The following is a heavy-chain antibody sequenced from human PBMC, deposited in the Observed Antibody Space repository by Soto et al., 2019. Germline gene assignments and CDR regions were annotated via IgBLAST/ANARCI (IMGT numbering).Heavy chain of an antibody. CDR3: AIQGYYYDSSGYRNWFDP. CDR2: IYPGDSDT. D-gene: IGHD3-22*01. J-gene: IGHJ5*02. V-gene: IGHV5-51*03. Sequence: PVESLKISCKGSGYSFTSYWIGWVRQMPGKGLEWMGIIYPGDSDTRYSPSFQGQVTISADKSISTAHLQWSSLKASDTAMYYCAIQGYYYDSSGYRNWFDPWGQGTLVTVSS. CDR1: GYSFTSYW.